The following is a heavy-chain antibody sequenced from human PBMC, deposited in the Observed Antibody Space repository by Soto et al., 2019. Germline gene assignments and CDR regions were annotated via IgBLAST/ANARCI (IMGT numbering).Heavy chain of an antibody. CDR1: GGAFSGYY. Sequence: SETLSLTCAVFGGAFSGYYWSWIRQPPGKGLEWIGEINHSGGTNYNPSLKSRVTISVETSKDQFSPKLRSVTATDTAVYYCARGKGTATPPVRPPSSYHYYMAVWGKGTTVTVS. J-gene: IGHJ6*03. V-gene: IGHV4-34*01. CDR2: INHSGGT. D-gene: IGHD1-1*01. CDR3: ARGKGTATPPVRPPSSYHYYMAV.